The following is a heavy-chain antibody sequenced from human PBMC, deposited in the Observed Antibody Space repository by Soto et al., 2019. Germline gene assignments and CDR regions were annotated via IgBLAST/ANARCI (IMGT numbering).Heavy chain of an antibody. Sequence: ASVKVSCKASGYIFPSYGISWVRQAPGQGLEWMGWISAYNGNTNYAQKLQGRVTMTTDTSTSTAYMELRSLRSDDTAVYYCARGCRIAVADTPGCYYYGMDVWGQGTTVTVYS. D-gene: IGHD6-19*01. CDR2: ISAYNGNT. V-gene: IGHV1-18*01. J-gene: IGHJ6*02. CDR3: ARGCRIAVADTPGCYYYGMDV. CDR1: GYIFPSYG.